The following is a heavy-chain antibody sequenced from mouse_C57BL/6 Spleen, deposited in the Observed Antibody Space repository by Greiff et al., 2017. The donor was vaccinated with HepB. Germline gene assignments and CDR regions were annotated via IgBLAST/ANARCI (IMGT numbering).Heavy chain of an antibody. CDR1: GFSLTSYP. J-gene: IGHJ3*01. Sequence: VQLQESGPGLVAPSQSLSITCTVSGFSLTSYPISWVRQPPGKGLEWLGVIWTGGGTNYNSALKSRLSISKDNSKSQVFLKMNSLQTDDTARYYCARNDGSSYGAWFAYWGQGTLVTVSA. CDR3: ARNDGSSYGAWFAY. CDR2: IWTGGGT. V-gene: IGHV2-9-1*01. D-gene: IGHD1-1*01.